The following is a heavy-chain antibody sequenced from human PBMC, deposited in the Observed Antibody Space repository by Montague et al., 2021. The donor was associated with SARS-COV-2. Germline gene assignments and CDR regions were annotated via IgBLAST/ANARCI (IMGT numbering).Heavy chain of an antibody. CDR1: GGSTSNCS. V-gene: IGHV4-59*01. Sequence: SETLSLTCSVSGGSTSNCSWTWIRHSPGTGLQWIGYIFYTGSKKFNPSLKTRVSMSLDASTNHFSLGLSAVTAADTAGYYCARAKNICFIANCVNYFDLWGLGALVTVSS. D-gene: IGHD2-15*01. CDR2: IFYTGSK. J-gene: IGHJ4*02. CDR3: ARAKNICFIANCVNYFDL.